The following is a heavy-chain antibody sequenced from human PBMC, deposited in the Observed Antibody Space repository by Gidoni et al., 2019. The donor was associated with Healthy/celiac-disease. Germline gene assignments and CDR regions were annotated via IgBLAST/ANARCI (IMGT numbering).Heavy chain of an antibody. D-gene: IGHD6-19*01. CDR3: ARGVAGRSRMFDY. CDR2: ISSSGSTI. Sequence: QVQLVESGGGLVQPGGSLRLSSAASDFTCSAYYMSWLRQAPGKGLEWVSYISSSGSTIYYADSVKGRFTISRDNAKNALYLKMNSLRAEDTAVYYCARGVAGRSRMFDYWGQGTLVTVSS. CDR1: DFTCSAYY. V-gene: IGHV3-11*01. J-gene: IGHJ4*02.